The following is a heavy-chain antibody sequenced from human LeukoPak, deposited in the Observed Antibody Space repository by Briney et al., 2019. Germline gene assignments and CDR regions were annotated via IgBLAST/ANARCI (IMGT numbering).Heavy chain of an antibody. V-gene: IGHV3-9*01. CDR1: GSRFDDYA. Sequence: PGRSLRLSCVVSGSRFDDYAMHWVRQVPGKGLEWVSGISWNSISIGYADSVKGRFTISRDNAKTSLYLQMNSLRAEDTAVYYCAGGSSGYYFEDWGQGTLVTVSS. J-gene: IGHJ4*02. CDR2: ISWNSISI. D-gene: IGHD3-22*01. CDR3: AGGSSGYYFED.